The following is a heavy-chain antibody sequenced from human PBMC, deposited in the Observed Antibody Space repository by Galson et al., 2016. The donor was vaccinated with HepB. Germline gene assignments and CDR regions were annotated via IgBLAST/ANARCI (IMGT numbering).Heavy chain of an antibody. CDR2: ISGSGDST. CDR3: ARQGDTIGQFDY. Sequence: SLRLSCAASGFTFSSYAMTWVRQAPGKGLEWVSSISGSGDSTIYADSVRGRFTISRDKSKNTLYLQMNSLGVEDTAVYYCARQGDTIGQFDYWGQGTLVTVSS. CDR1: GFTFSSYA. D-gene: IGHD3-16*01. J-gene: IGHJ4*02. V-gene: IGHV3-23*01.